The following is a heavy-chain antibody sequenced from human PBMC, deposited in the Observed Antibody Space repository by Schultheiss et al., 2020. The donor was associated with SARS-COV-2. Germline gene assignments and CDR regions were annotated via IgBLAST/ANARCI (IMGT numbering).Heavy chain of an antibody. J-gene: IGHJ3*02. CDR3: ARGGYGSGSYSPGAFDI. V-gene: IGHV4-59*01. D-gene: IGHD1-26*01. CDR2: IYYSGST. Sequence: SETLSLTCAVYGGSFSGYYWSWIRQHPGKGLEWIGYIYYSGSTNYNPSLKSRVTISVDTSKNQFSLKLSSVTAADTAVYYCARGGYGSGSYSPGAFDIWGQGTMVTVSS. CDR1: GGSFSGYY.